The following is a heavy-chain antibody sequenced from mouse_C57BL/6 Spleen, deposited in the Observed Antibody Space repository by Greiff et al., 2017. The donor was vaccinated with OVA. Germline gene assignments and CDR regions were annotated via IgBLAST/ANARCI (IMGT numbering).Heavy chain of an antibody. Sequence: QVQLKQPGAELVKPGASVKMSCKASGYTFTSYWITWVKQRPGQGLAWIGDIYPGSGSTNYNEKFKSKATLTVDTSSSTAYMQLSSLTSEDSAVYYCARSGLRRDYWGQGTTLTVSS. CDR2: IYPGSGST. CDR3: ARSGLRRDY. V-gene: IGHV1-55*01. J-gene: IGHJ2*01. CDR1: GYTFTSYW. D-gene: IGHD2-4*01.